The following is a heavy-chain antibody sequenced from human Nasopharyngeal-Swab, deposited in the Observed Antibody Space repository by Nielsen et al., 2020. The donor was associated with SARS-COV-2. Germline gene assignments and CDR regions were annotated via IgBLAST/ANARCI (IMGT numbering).Heavy chain of an antibody. J-gene: IGHJ6*03. CDR3: ARAIAGGYRAPYYYMDV. V-gene: IGHV4-4*02. Sequence: SETLSLTCAVSGDSISSSHWWSWVRQPPGKGLEWIGEIYHSGSTNINPSLKSRVTISVDKSKIQFTLKLSSVTAADTAVYYCARAIAGGYRAPYYYMDVWGKGTTVTVSS. CDR2: IYHSGST. CDR1: GDSISSSHW. D-gene: IGHD6-13*01.